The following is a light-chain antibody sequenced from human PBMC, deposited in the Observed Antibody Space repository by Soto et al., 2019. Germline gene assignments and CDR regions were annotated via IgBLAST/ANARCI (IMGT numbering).Light chain of an antibody. V-gene: IGLV2-11*01. CDR1: SXDVGGYNY. Sequence: QSALTQPRSVSGSPGQSVTISCTGTSXDVGGYNYVSWYQQHPGKAPKVMIYLVSKRPSGVPDRFSGSKSGNTASLTISGLQAEDEADYYCCSYAGNYIYVFGTGTKVSVL. CDR2: LVS. CDR3: CSYAGNYIYV. J-gene: IGLJ1*01.